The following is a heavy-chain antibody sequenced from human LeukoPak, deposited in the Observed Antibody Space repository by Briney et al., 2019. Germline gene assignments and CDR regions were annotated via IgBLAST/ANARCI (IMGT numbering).Heavy chain of an antibody. D-gene: IGHD5-24*01. CDR3: ATLGMATTGFYGMEV. CDR2: SGGGGRDT. V-gene: IGHV3-23*01. CDR1: GFTFSNHA. J-gene: IGHJ6*02. Sequence: GGSLRLSCVGSGFTFSNHAMNWVRLAPGKGLEWISTSGGGGRDTYYGDSVKGRFTISRDNSKNTLYLQMNSLGAEDTAVYYCATLGMATTGFYGMEVWGQGTTVTVSS.